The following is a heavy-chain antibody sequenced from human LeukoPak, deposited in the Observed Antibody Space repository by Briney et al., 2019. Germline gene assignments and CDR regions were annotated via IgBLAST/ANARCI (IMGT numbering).Heavy chain of an antibody. CDR2: IYYSGST. CDR3: ARVGPGGYYFDY. Sequence: SETLSLTCTVSGGSISSSSYYWGWIRQPPGKGLEWIGSIYYSGSTYYNPSLKSRVTISVDTSKNQFSLKLSSVTAADTAVYYCARVGPGGYYFDYWGQGTLVTVSS. D-gene: IGHD3-10*01. V-gene: IGHV4-39*07. J-gene: IGHJ4*02. CDR1: GGSISSSSYY.